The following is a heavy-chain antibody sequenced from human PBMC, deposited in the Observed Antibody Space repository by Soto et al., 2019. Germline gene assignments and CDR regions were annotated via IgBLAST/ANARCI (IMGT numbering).Heavy chain of an antibody. Sequence: ASVKVSCKASGYTFTSYGISWVRQAPGQGLEWMGWISAYNGNTNYAQKLQGRVTMTTDTSTSTAYMELRSLRSDDTAVYYCAREKRGTGDDAFDIWGQGTMVTVSS. D-gene: IGHD7-27*01. J-gene: IGHJ3*02. CDR3: AREKRGTGDDAFDI. CDR1: GYTFTSYG. CDR2: ISAYNGNT. V-gene: IGHV1-18*01.